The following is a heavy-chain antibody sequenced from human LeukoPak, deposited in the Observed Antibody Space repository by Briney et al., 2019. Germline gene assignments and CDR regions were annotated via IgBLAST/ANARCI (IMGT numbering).Heavy chain of an antibody. CDR1: GYSFTSHG. CDR2: IAPIDFDI. D-gene: IGHD3-10*01. Sequence: GQSLKISSKGSGYSFTSHGIGWVRQIRRKGLEWMGIIAPIDFDIRYNLSFEGQVAISADRSISTSYLQWSSLKASDTAIYYCARSSASYHFAMDVWGKGTAVTVSS. V-gene: IGHV5-51*01. CDR3: ARSSASYHFAMDV. J-gene: IGHJ6*04.